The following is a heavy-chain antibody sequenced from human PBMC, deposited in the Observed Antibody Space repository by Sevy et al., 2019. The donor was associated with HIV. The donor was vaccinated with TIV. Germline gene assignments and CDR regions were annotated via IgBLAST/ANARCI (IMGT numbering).Heavy chain of an antibody. Sequence: GGSLRLSCAASGFTFDDYAMHWVRQAPGKGLEWVSGISWNSGSIGYADSVKGRFTISRDNAKNSLYLQMNSLRAEDTALYYCAKDLVPKGSGLPTAGYWGQGTLVTVSS. CDR2: ISWNSGSI. CDR3: AKDLVPKGSGLPTAGY. CDR1: GFTFDDYA. J-gene: IGHJ4*02. V-gene: IGHV3-9*01. D-gene: IGHD6-19*01.